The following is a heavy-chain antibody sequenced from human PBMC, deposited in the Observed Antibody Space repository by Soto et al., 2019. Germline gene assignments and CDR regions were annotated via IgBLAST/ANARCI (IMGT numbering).Heavy chain of an antibody. D-gene: IGHD3-10*01. CDR3: AKGSFGFDY. CDR1: GVTFTSYA. Sequence: EVQLLESGGGLVQPGGSLRLSCAASGVTFTSYAMTWVRQVPGEGLQWVSSISKSGDSTYYADFVKGRFTTSRDNSKNTLYLQMNSLRAEDTAIYYCAKGSFGFDYWGQGTLVTVSS. V-gene: IGHV3-23*01. J-gene: IGHJ4*02. CDR2: ISKSGDST.